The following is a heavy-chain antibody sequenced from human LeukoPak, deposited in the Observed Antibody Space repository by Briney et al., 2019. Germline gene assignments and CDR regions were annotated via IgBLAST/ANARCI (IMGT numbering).Heavy chain of an antibody. V-gene: IGHV3-7*01. CDR3: ARGPLDI. J-gene: IGHJ3*02. CDR1: GFIFTNYW. CDR2: IDEDGSHR. Sequence: GGSLRLSCAASGFIFTNYWMSWVRQAPGKGLEWVANIDEDGSHRYYVDSVKGRFTISRDNAKNSLVLEMSSLRVEDTAVYYCARGPLDIWGQGTMVTVSS.